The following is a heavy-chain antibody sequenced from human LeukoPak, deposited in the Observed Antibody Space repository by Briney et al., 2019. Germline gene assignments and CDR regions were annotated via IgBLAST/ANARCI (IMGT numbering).Heavy chain of an antibody. CDR1: GGSITRSSYW. CDR2: VYDSGTTSYSGTT. J-gene: IGHJ4*02. CDR3: ASLPGTDYSIAY. Sequence: SETLSLTCTVAGGSITRSSYWWGWFREPPGTGLEWIGSVYDSGTTSYSGTTSYTPSLKSRVTISVDTSREQLSLKLNSVTAADTAISYCASLPGTDYSIAYWRQGSLVTVSS. D-gene: IGHD4-11*01. V-gene: IGHV4-39*07.